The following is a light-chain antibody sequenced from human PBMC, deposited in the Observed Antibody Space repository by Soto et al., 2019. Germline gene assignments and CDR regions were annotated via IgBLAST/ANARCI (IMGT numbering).Light chain of an antibody. CDR2: GAS. CDR1: QSFSNNY. CDR3: QQYGTSPLT. V-gene: IGKV3-20*01. J-gene: IGKJ3*01. Sequence: EIVLTQSPGTLSLYPGERATLSCRASQSFSNNYLAWYQQKPGQARRLLIYGASSRATSIPDRFSGSGSGTDFTLTISRLDPEDFAVYYCQQYGTSPLTFGPGTKVDIK.